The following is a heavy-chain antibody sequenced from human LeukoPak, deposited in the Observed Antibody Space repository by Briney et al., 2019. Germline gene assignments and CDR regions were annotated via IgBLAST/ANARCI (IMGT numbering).Heavy chain of an antibody. CDR1: GYTFTSYY. V-gene: IGHV1-46*01. CDR2: INPSGEST. D-gene: IGHD1-26*01. Sequence: GASVNVSCKASGYTFTSYYMHWVRQAPGQGLEWMGIINPSGESTSYAQKFQGRVTMTRDTSTSTVYMELSSLRSEDTAVYYCARDWGSGSYSWYFDLWGRGTLVTVSS. J-gene: IGHJ2*01. CDR3: ARDWGSGSYSWYFDL.